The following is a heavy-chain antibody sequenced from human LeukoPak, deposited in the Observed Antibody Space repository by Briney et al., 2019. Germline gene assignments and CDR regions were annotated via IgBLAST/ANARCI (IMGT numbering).Heavy chain of an antibody. CDR1: GGSFSGYY. V-gene: IGHV4-34*01. Sequence: SETLSLTCVVYGGSFSGYYWSWICQPPGKGLEWIGEINRSGSTNYNPSLKSRVTISVDTSKNQFSLKLSSVTAADTAVYYCARGGGYGDYEYFQHWGPGTLVTVSS. J-gene: IGHJ1*01. CDR2: INRSGST. CDR3: ARGGGYGDYEYFQH. D-gene: IGHD4-17*01.